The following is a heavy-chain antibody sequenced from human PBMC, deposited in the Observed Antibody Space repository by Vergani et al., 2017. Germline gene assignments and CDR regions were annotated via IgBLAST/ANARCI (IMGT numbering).Heavy chain of an antibody. CDR1: GVSISNSSYY. V-gene: IGHV4-61*02. Sequence: QVQLQESGPGLVKPSQTLSLTCNVSGVSISNSSYYWSWIRQPAGKGLGWLGRVYISRPTNYNPSLKNRVIMSVDTSKNQFSLKLNSVSAADTAVYYCARSFFDYWGGYQGYYFDYWGQGILVTVSS. J-gene: IGHJ4*01. D-gene: IGHD3-3*01. CDR2: VYISRPT. CDR3: ARSFFDYWGGYQGYYFDY.